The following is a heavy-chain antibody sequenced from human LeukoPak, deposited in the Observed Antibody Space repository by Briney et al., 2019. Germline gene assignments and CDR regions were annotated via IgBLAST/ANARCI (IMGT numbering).Heavy chain of an antibody. CDR2: ISTTGDVT. V-gene: IGHV3-23*01. J-gene: IGHJ6*03. CDR3: ARVRDDGDYVWGVQNYYYYYMDV. Sequence: PGGSLRLSCAASGFTFSTYAMAWVRQAPGKGLEWVSSISTTGDVTYFADSVRGRFTISRDNSKNTLYLQMNSLRAEDTAVYYCARVRDDGDYVWGVQNYYYYYMDVWGKGTTVTVSS. D-gene: IGHD4-17*01. CDR1: GFTFSTYA.